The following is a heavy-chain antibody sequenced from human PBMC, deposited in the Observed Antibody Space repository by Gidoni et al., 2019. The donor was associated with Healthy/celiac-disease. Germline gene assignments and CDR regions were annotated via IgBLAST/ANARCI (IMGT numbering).Heavy chain of an antibody. V-gene: IGHV1-69*01. CDR2: IIPIFGTA. J-gene: IGHJ4*02. Sequence: QAQLVQSGAEGMKPGSPVKASCKASGGSFSSYAISWVRQAPGQGLEWMGGIIPIFGTADYAQKFQGRVTITADESTSTAYMELSSLRSEDTAVYYCARGRADFDYWGQGTLVTVSS. CDR1: GGSFSSYA. CDR3: ARGRADFDY.